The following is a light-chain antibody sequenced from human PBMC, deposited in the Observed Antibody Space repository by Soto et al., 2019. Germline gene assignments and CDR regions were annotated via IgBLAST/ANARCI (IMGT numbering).Light chain of an antibody. Sequence: DIVMTQSPDSLAVSLGERATINCRSSQSVLYSSNNKNYLAWYQQKPGQPPKLLIYWASTRESGVPDRFSGSGSGTDFTLTISSLQAEDVAVYYCQQYFSPPRPFGQGTQVEIK. CDR1: QSVLYSSNNKNY. CDR2: WAS. V-gene: IGKV4-1*01. J-gene: IGKJ1*01. CDR3: QQYFSPPRP.